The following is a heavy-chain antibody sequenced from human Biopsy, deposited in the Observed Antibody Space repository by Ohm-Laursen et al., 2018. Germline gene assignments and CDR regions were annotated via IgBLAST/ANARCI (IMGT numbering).Heavy chain of an antibody. D-gene: IGHD3-10*01. J-gene: IGHJ4*02. CDR3: ARDPRYGYGSYFDY. Sequence: ASVKVSCKASGYTFTGYYMHWVRQAPGQGLEWMGWINPNSGVTNYAQRFQGRVTMTRDTSIGTAYMEPSRLRSDDTAVYYCARDPRYGYGSYFDYWGQGTLVAVSS. CDR2: INPNSGVT. V-gene: IGHV1-2*02. CDR1: GYTFTGYY.